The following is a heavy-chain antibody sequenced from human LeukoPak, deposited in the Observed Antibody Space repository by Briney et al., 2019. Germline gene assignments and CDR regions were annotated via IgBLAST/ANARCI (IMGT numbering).Heavy chain of an antibody. Sequence: GASVKVSCKASGYTFTSYYMHWVRQAPGQGLEWMGIINPSGGSTSYAQKFQGRVTMTRDTSTSTVYMELSSLRSEDTAVYYCARDLEQREDIVVVPAAIGGYWGQGTLVTVSS. CDR1: GYTFTSYY. CDR2: INPSGGST. V-gene: IGHV1-46*01. J-gene: IGHJ4*02. CDR3: ARDLEQREDIVVVPAAIGGY. D-gene: IGHD2-2*01.